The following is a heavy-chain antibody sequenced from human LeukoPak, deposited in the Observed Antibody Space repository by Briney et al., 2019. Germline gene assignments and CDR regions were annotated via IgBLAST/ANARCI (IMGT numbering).Heavy chain of an antibody. CDR2: INQDGSEK. CDR3: ARNNGMDV. Sequence: TGGSLRLSCAASGFTLNNYWMGWVRQAPGRGLEWVANINQDGSEKYYVDSVKGRFTISRDNAKNSLYLQMNSLRAEDTALYHCARNNGMDVWGQGTTVIVSS. J-gene: IGHJ6*02. V-gene: IGHV3-7*03. CDR1: GFTLNNYW.